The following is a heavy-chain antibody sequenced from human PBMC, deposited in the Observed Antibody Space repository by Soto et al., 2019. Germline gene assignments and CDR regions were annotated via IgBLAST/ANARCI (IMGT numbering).Heavy chain of an antibody. CDR1: RYTFTNFY. V-gene: IGHV1-46*01. CDR3: ARSQVGRTLDV. Sequence: ASVKVSCKASRYTFTNFYIHWLRQAPGQGLEWMGIINPSGGSTTYPQKFQGRVTMTRDTSTSTVHMELITLRSEDTAVYYCARSQVGRTLDVWGPGNTVPVSS. CDR2: INPSGGST. J-gene: IGHJ6*02. D-gene: IGHD1-1*01.